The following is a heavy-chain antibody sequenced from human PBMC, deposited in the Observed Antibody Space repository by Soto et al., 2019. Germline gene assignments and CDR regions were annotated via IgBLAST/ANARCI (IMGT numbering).Heavy chain of an antibody. Sequence: LSLTCTVSGGSISSFYWSWIRRPAGKGLEWIGRIYSGGRNNYNPSLKSRVAMSVDTSKNQFSLRLSSVTAADTAMYYCARGSSRWDYWGQGTLVTVSS. CDR1: GGSISSFY. CDR2: IYSGGRN. CDR3: ARGSSRWDY. J-gene: IGHJ4*02. D-gene: IGHD6-13*01. V-gene: IGHV4-4*07.